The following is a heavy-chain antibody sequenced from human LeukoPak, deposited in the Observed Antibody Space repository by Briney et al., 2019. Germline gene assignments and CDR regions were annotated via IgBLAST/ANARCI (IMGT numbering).Heavy chain of an antibody. Sequence: SETLSLTCSVSGGSISPYYWSWIRQPAGEGLEWIGRVHSSGNTIYNPSLWGRVSMSVDTSKNQFSLKLTSVTAADTAVYYCARDVPPDYWGQGTLVTVSS. J-gene: IGHJ4*02. CDR2: VHSSGNT. CDR3: ARDVPPDY. CDR1: GGSISPYY. V-gene: IGHV4-4*07.